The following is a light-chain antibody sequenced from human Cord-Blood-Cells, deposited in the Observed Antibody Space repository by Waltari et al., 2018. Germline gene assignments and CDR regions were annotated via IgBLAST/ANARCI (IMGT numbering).Light chain of an antibody. CDR1: QRVSSSY. V-gene: IGKV3-20*01. Sequence: EIVLTQSPDTLSLSPGERATLSCRASQRVSSSYLAWYQQKPGQAPRLLIYGASSRATGIPDRFSGSGSGTDFTLTISRLEPEDFAVYYCQQYGSSSYTFGQGTKLEIK. CDR3: QQYGSSSYT. CDR2: GAS. J-gene: IGKJ2*01.